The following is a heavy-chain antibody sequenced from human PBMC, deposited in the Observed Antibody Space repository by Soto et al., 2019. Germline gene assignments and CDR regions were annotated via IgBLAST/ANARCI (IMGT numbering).Heavy chain of an antibody. Sequence: GGSLRLSCAASGFTLSGYAMDWVRQAPGKGLEYVSGISSNGVGTYYANSVQGRFTISRDNSKNTVYLQMGSLRPEDMAVYYCARRARPDFYYMDVWGKGTTVSVSS. CDR3: ARRARPDFYYMDV. J-gene: IGHJ6*03. D-gene: IGHD6-6*01. V-gene: IGHV3-64*01. CDR2: ISSNGVGT. CDR1: GFTLSGYA.